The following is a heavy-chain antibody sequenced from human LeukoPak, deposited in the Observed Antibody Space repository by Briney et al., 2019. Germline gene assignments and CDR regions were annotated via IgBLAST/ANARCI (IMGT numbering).Heavy chain of an antibody. CDR2: IYYSGST. CDR3: ARHGSRVMATIEDS. D-gene: IGHD5-12*01. V-gene: IGHV4-39*01. Sequence: SETLSLTCTVSGGSISSSSYYWGWIRQPPGKGLEWIGSIYYSGSTYYNPSLKSRVTISIDTSKSQFSLQLSSVTAADTAVYYCARHGSRVMATIEDSRGQGTPVIVSS. CDR1: GGSISSSSYY. J-gene: IGHJ4*02.